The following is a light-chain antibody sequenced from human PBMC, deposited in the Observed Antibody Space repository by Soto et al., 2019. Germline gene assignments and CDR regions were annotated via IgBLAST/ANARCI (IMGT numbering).Light chain of an antibody. CDR1: QSISNY. Sequence: DMQMTQSPSTLSASVGERVTITCRASQSISNYLAWYQQKPGKAPHLLIYDASNLEGGVPSRFSGSGFGTEFTLTISSLQPDDFATYYCQQYSSYYPWAFGQGTKVESK. J-gene: IGKJ1*01. CDR3: QQYSSYYPWA. V-gene: IGKV1-5*01. CDR2: DAS.